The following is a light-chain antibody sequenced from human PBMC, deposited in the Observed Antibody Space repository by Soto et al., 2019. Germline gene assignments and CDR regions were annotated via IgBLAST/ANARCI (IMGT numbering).Light chain of an antibody. CDR3: QQSHTIPLT. CDR1: QTITKY. V-gene: IGKV1-39*01. CDR2: DAS. J-gene: IGKJ1*01. Sequence: DIQMTQSPSSLSASVGDRVTITCRAGQTITKYLNWYQQKPGRAPKLLIYDASNLQTGVPSRFSGSGSGTDFTLTISSLQSEDFATYYCQQSHTIPLTFGQGTRVEIK.